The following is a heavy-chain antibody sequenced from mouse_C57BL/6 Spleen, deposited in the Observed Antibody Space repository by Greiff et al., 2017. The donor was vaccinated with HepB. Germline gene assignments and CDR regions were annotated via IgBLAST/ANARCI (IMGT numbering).Heavy chain of an antibody. CDR2: IDPENGDT. Sequence: VQLKESGAELVRPGASVKLSCTASGFNIKDDYMHWVKQRPEQGLEWIGWIDPENGDTEYASKFQGKATITADTSSNTAYLQLSSLTSEDTAVYYCTTNYGSSLFAYWGQGTLVTVSA. CDR3: TTNYGSSLFAY. V-gene: IGHV14-4*01. D-gene: IGHD1-1*01. J-gene: IGHJ3*01. CDR1: GFNIKDDY.